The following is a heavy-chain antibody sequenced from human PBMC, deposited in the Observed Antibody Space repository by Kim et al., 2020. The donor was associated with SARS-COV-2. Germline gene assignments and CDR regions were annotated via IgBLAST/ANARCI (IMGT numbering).Heavy chain of an antibody. CDR2: ISYDGSNK. CDR1: GFTFSSYG. D-gene: IGHD6-13*01. V-gene: IGHV3-33*05. J-gene: IGHJ4*02. Sequence: GGSLRLSCAASGFTFSSYGMHWVRLAPGKGLEWVAVISYDGSNKYYADSVKGRFTISRDNSKNTLYLQMNSLRAEDTAVYYCARDQSAGYSSSWNDYWGQGTLVTVSS. CDR3: ARDQSAGYSSSWNDY.